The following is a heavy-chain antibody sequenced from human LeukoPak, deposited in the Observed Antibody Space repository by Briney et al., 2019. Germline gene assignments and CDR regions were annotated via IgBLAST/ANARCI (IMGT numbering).Heavy chain of an antibody. CDR1: GGSLSSYY. D-gene: IGHD4-11*01. V-gene: IGHV4-59*01. CDR3: ARDNTVTYDCWFDP. Sequence: PSETLSLTCTVSGGSLSSYYWSWIRQPPGKGLEWIGYIYYSGSTNYNPSLKSRVTISVDTSKNQSSLKLSSVTAADTAVYYCARDNTVTYDCWFDPWGQGTLVTVSS. CDR2: IYYSGST. J-gene: IGHJ5*02.